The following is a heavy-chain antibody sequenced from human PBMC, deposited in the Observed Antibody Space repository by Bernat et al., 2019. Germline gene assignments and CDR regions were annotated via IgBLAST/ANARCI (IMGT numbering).Heavy chain of an antibody. CDR1: GFTFSSYW. V-gene: IGHV3-74*01. D-gene: IGHD4-23*01. J-gene: IGHJ2*01. Sequence: EVQLVESGGGLVQPGGSLRLSCAASGFTFSSYWMHWVRQAPGKGLVWVSRINSDGSSTSYADSVKGRFTISRDNAKNTLYLQINSLRAEDTAVFYCARGVPYGGHWYFDLWGRGTLVTVSS. CDR2: INSDGSST. CDR3: ARGVPYGGHWYFDL.